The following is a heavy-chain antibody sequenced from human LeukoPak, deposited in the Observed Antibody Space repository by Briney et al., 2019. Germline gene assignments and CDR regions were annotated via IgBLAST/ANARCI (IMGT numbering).Heavy chain of an antibody. J-gene: IGHJ1*01. Sequence: KGGESLKISCKGSGYSFTTYWIGWVRQMPGKGLEWMGIIYPGDSSTKYSPSFQGQVTISADKSINTAYLQWSSLKASDNAMYYCASGLNNSGSHQHWGQGTLVTVSS. D-gene: IGHD1-26*01. V-gene: IGHV5-51*01. CDR2: IYPGDSST. CDR1: GYSFTTYW. CDR3: ASGLNNSGSHQH.